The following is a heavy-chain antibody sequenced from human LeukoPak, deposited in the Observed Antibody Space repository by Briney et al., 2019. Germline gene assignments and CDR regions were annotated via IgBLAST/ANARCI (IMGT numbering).Heavy chain of an antibody. Sequence: GGSLRLSCAASGFTFSSYAMHWVRQAPGKGLEWVAVISYDGSNKYYADSVKGRFTISRDNSKNTLYLQMNSLRAEDTAVYYCARVTSPIVVVVAATLGYWGQGTLVTVSS. CDR2: ISYDGSNK. CDR3: ARVTSPIVVVVAATLGY. CDR1: GFTFSSYA. D-gene: IGHD2-15*01. V-gene: IGHV3-30-3*01. J-gene: IGHJ4*02.